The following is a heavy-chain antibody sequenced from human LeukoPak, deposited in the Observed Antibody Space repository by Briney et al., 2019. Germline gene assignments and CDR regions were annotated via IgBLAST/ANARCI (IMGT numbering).Heavy chain of an antibody. CDR2: ISYDGSNK. Sequence: TGGSLRLSCAASGFTFSSYAMHWVSQAPGKGMEWVAVISYDGSNKYYADSVKGRFTISIDNSKTTLYLQMSSLRAEDTAVYFCARDYNVWGSKAHFDYWRREPWSPSPQ. J-gene: IGHJ4*02. D-gene: IGHD3-16*01. CDR3: ARDYNVWGSKAHFDY. V-gene: IGHV3-30*04. CDR1: GFTFSSYA.